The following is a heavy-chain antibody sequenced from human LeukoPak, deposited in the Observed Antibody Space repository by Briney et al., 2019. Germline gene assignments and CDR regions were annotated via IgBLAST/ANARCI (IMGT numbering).Heavy chain of an antibody. CDR3: AKDDEDSSSSDY. J-gene: IGHJ4*02. CDR1: GFTFSSYA. D-gene: IGHD2-2*01. CDR2: ISGSGGST. Sequence: GGSLRLSCAASGFTFSSYAMSWVRQAPGKGLEWVSAISGSGGSTYYADSVKGRFTISRDDSKNTLYLQMNSLRAEDTAVYYCAKDDEDSSSSDYWGQGTLVTVSS. V-gene: IGHV3-23*01.